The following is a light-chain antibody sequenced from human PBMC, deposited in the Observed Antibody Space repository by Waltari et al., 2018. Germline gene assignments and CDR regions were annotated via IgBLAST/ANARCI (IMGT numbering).Light chain of an antibody. J-gene: IGLJ2*01. CDR2: DVS. Sequence: QSALTQPASVSGPPGQSITIPCTGTSSAVGGYNYVSWYQQHPGKAPKLMIYDVSNRPSGVSNRFSGSKSGNTASLTISGLQAEDEADYYCSSYISSSTLELFGGGTSLTVL. CDR1: SSAVGGYNY. CDR3: SSYISSSTLEL. V-gene: IGLV2-14*03.